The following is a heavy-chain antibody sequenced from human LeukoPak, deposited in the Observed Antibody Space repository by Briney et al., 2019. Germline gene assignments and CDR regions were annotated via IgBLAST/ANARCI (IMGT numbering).Heavy chain of an antibody. Sequence: ASVKVSCKASGYTFTGYFMHWVRQAPGQGLEWVGRINPDSGGTNYAQKFQGRVSMTRDTSINTAYMELSRLTSDDTAIYYCAKDYRIWPDQANWFDPGGQGTLVTVSS. CDR2: INPDSGGT. CDR3: AKDYRIWPDQANWFDP. D-gene: IGHD3/OR15-3a*01. J-gene: IGHJ5*02. V-gene: IGHV1-2*06. CDR1: GYTFTGYF.